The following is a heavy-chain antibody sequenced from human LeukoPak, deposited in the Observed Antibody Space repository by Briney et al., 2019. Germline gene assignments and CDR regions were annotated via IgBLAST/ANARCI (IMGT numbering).Heavy chain of an antibody. Sequence: NLGGSLRLSCAASGFTFSNYNMNWVRQAPGKGLEWVSCISTRSTYIYYADSVKGRFTISRDNAKNSLYLQMNSLRADDTAVYYCAREEEWYASGTYYKGFDSWGQGTLVTVSS. J-gene: IGHJ4*02. CDR1: GFTFSNYN. V-gene: IGHV3-21*01. CDR2: ISTRSTYI. CDR3: AREEEWYASGTYYKGFDS. D-gene: IGHD3-10*01.